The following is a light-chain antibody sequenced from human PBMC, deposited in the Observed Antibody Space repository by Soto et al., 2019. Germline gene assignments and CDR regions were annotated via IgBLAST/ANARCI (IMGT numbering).Light chain of an antibody. CDR3: LQYSSHSWT. CDR1: QSVDGW. CDR2: KAS. V-gene: IGKV1-5*03. Sequence: DIQMTQSPSTLSASAGDRVTITCRASQSVDGWLAWYQEKPGKAPKLLIYKASSLESGVPSRFSGSGSGTEFTLTISRLQPDDVATYYCLQYSSHSWTFGQGTKVDIK. J-gene: IGKJ1*01.